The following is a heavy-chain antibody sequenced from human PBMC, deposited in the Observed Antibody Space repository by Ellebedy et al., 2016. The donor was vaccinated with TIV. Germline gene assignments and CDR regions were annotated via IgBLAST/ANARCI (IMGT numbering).Heavy chain of an antibody. CDR1: GDSVTSGAYH. V-gene: IGHV4-31*03. Sequence: SETLSLXXSVSGDSVTSGAYHWTWIRQHPGKDLEWIGFIDKTGNTNYTPSLRSRLTISLDTSKNQFSLKLTSVTAVDTAVYFCAREGDYFHSTDGTDHYYDYYGMDVWGQGTTVIVSS. D-gene: IGHD2/OR15-2a*01. CDR2: IDKTGNT. J-gene: IGHJ6*02. CDR3: AREGDYFHSTDGTDHYYDYYGMDV.